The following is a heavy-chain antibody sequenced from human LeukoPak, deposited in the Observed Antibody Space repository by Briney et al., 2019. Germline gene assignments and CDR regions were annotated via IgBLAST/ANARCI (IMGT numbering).Heavy chain of an antibody. V-gene: IGHV1-69*13. CDR2: IIPIFGTA. CDR3: ARESGMATTQLSD. D-gene: IGHD5-24*01. CDR1: GGTFSSYA. Sequence: ASMKVSCKASGGTFSSYAISWVRQAPGQGLEWMGGIIPIFGTANYAQKFQGRVTITADESTSTAYMELSSLRSEDTAVYYCARESGMATTQLSDWGQGTLVTVSS. J-gene: IGHJ4*02.